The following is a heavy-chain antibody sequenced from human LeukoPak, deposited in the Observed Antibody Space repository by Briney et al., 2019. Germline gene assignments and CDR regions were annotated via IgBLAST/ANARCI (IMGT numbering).Heavy chain of an antibody. V-gene: IGHV3-23*01. D-gene: IGHD1-1*01. CDR2: IGAGGTFT. CDR1: GFTFSSYA. Sequence: GGSLRLSCTASGFTFSSYAMNWVRQAPGKGLEWVSGIGAGGTFTYYADSVKGRFTVSRDNSKNTLYVQMNSLRAEDTAVYYCAKGNWNSYPGWFDPWGQGTLVTVSS. J-gene: IGHJ5*02. CDR3: AKGNWNSYPGWFDP.